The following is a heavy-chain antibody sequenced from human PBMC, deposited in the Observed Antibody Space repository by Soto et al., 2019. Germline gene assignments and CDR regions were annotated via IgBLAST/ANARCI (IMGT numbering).Heavy chain of an antibody. V-gene: IGHV3-66*01. CDR3: ARSANTYGSPFDY. Sequence: EVHLGESGGGLVQPGGSLRLSCAASGCTVGNNYMSWVRQAPGKGLEWVSIIHRGGSTSYADSVKGRFTISRDSSKNILYLQINGLTADDTAVYYCARSANTYGSPFDYWGQGALVTVSS. J-gene: IGHJ4*02. CDR1: GCTVGNNY. D-gene: IGHD3-10*01. CDR2: IHRGGST.